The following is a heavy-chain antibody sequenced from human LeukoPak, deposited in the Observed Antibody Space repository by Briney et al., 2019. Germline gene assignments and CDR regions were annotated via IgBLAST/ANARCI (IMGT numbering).Heavy chain of an antibody. V-gene: IGHV4-61*02. J-gene: IGHJ6*03. D-gene: IGHD2-2*01. CDR2: IYTSGST. CDR3: ARSSTTDANHYYYYYMDV. Sequence: SETLSLTCTVSGGSISSGSYYWNWIRQPAGEGLEWIGRIYTSGSTNYNPSLKSRVTISVDTSKNQFSLKLSSVAAADTAVYYCARSSTTDANHYYYYYMDVWGRGTTVTVSS. CDR1: GGSISSGSYY.